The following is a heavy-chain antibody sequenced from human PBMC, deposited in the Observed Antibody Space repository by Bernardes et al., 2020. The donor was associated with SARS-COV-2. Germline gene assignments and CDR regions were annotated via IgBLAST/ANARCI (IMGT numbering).Heavy chain of an antibody. Sequence: VESLCLSCVASGFTVSTYYMSWVRQAPGKGLEWVSVIYSGGATYYADSVKGRFTISRDDSKNTLYLQMNSLRAGDTAIYYCARDYSYDYWGQGTLVTVSS. CDR2: IYSGGAT. J-gene: IGHJ4*02. V-gene: IGHV3-53*01. D-gene: IGHD2-21*01. CDR3: ARDYSYDY. CDR1: GFTVSTYY.